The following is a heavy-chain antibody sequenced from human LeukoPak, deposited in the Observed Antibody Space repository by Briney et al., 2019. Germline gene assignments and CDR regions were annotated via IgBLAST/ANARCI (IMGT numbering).Heavy chain of an antibody. Sequence: GGSLRLSCAASGFTFSSYAMHWVRQAPGKGLEWVAVISYDGSNKYYADSVKGRFTISRDNAKNSLYLQMNSLRAEDTAVYYCARDRLGDSSGYYYFDYWGQGTLVTVSS. D-gene: IGHD3-22*01. V-gene: IGHV3-30-3*01. J-gene: IGHJ4*02. CDR2: ISYDGSNK. CDR3: ARDRLGDSSGYYYFDY. CDR1: GFTFSSYA.